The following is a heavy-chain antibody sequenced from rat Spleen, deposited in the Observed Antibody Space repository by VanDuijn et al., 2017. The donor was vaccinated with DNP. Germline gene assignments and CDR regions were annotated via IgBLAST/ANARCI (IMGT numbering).Heavy chain of an antibody. CDR3: ARSRLPGYYPFAC. D-gene: IGHD1-4*01. J-gene: IGHJ3*01. V-gene: IGHV3-1*01. CDR1: GYSITSNY. Sequence: EVQLQESGPGLVKPSQSLSLTCSVTGYSITSNYWAWIRKFPGNKMEWIGHISYSGSTSSNPSLKSRISITRDTSKNQFFLQLNSVTTEDTATYYCARSRLPGYYPFACWGQGTLVTVSS. CDR2: ISYSGST.